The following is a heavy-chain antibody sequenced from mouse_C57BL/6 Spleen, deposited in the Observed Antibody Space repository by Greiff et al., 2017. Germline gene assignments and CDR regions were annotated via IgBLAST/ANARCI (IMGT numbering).Heavy chain of an antibody. Sequence: VQLQQPGAELVKPGASVKLSCKASGYTFTSYWITWVKQRPGQGLEWIGDIYPGSGSTNYNEKFKSKATLPADTSSSTAYIQLSSLTSEDSAVYYCARCGLPRSDWYFDVWGTGTTVTVSS. CDR2: IYPGSGST. J-gene: IGHJ1*03. CDR3: ARCGLPRSDWYFDV. CDR1: GYTFTSYW. D-gene: IGHD1-1*01. V-gene: IGHV1-55*01.